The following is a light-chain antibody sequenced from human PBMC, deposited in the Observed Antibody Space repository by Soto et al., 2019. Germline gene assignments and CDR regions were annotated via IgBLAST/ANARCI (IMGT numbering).Light chain of an antibody. Sequence: QSALTQPASVSGSPGQSMTISCTGTSIDVGGYNYVSWYQQHPGKAPKLIIYNVSNRPSGVSNRFSGSKSGNTASLTISGLQAEDEGHYYCSSFTSSNTVLFGGGTKLTVL. CDR3: SSFTSSNTVL. CDR1: SIDVGGYNY. CDR2: NVS. V-gene: IGLV2-14*01. J-gene: IGLJ2*01.